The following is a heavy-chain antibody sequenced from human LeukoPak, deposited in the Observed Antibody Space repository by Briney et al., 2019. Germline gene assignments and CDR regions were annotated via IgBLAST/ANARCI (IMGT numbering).Heavy chain of an antibody. CDR1: GFTFSDYA. V-gene: IGHV3-30*02. CDR2: IWYDGSNN. J-gene: IGHJ4*02. Sequence: GGSLGLSCAASGFTFSDYAIHRVREAPGKGLEWVGFIWYDGSNNYHADSVKGRFTISRDNSNNMVYLQTNSLRSEDTAVYYCAKDKGLISGKYYFDYWGQGALVTVPS. CDR3: AKDKGLISGKYYFDY. D-gene: IGHD1-26*01.